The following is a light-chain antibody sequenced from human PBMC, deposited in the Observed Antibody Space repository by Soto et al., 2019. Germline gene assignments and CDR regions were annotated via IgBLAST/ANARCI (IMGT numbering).Light chain of an antibody. CDR3: QSYDSRLSETV. V-gene: IGLV1-40*01. CDR1: GSNIGAGSD. CDR2: GNT. J-gene: IGLJ7*01. Sequence: QAVVTQPPSVSGAPGQRVTISCTGSGSNIGAGSDVHWYQQVPGTAPKLLIFGNTNRPSGVPRRFSGSKSGTSASLAITGLQAEDEADYYCQSYDSRLSETVFGGGTQLTVL.